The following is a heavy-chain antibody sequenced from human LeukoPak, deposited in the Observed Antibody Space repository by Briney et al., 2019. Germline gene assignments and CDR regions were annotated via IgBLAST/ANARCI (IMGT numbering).Heavy chain of an antibody. J-gene: IGHJ4*02. CDR2: INPNSGGT. CDR3: ARFSYSSGWYLIDY. CDR1: GYTFTGYY. D-gene: IGHD6-19*01. V-gene: IGHV1-2*02. Sequence: ASVKVSCTASGYTFTGYYMHWVRQAPGQGLEWMGWINPNSGGTNYAQKFQGRVTMTRDTSISTAYMELSRLRSDDTAVYYCARFSYSSGWYLIDYWGQGTLVTVSS.